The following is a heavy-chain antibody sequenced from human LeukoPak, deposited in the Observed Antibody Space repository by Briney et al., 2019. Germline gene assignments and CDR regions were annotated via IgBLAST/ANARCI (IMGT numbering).Heavy chain of an antibody. CDR3: ARAFPTIAAAGRDHFDY. Sequence: PVKVSCKASGYTFTNYTLNWVRQAPGQGLEWMGGIIPIFGTANYAQKFQGRVTITADESTSTAYMELSSLRSEDTAVYYCARAFPTIAAAGRDHFDYWGQGTLVTVSS. D-gene: IGHD6-13*01. J-gene: IGHJ4*02. CDR2: IIPIFGTA. V-gene: IGHV1-69*13. CDR1: GYTFTNYT.